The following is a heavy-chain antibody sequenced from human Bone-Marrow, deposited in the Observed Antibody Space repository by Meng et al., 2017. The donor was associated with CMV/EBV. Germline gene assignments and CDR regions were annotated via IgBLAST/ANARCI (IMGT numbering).Heavy chain of an antibody. CDR3: ARSRLWFGELLPLGY. D-gene: IGHD3-10*01. V-gene: IGHV4-59*01. Sequence: SETLSPTCTVSGGPISSYYWSWIRQPPGKGLEWIGYIYYSGSTNYNPYLKSRVTISVDTSKNQFSLKRSSVTAADTAVYYCARSRLWFGELLPLGYWGQGTLVTVSS. CDR2: IYYSGST. J-gene: IGHJ4*02. CDR1: GGPISSYY.